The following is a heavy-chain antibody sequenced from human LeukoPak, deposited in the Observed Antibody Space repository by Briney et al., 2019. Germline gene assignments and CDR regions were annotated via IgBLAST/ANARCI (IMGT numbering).Heavy chain of an antibody. D-gene: IGHD6-19*01. Sequence: PGGSLRLSCAASGFTFSSYSMNWVPQAPGKGLEWVSSISFTSGYIYYADSVKGRFTISRDNAKNSLCLQMNSLRAEDTAVYYCARDRSSGWFYDIDYWGQGTLVTVSS. CDR1: GFTFSSYS. J-gene: IGHJ4*02. CDR3: ARDRSSGWFYDIDY. V-gene: IGHV3-21*01. CDR2: ISFTSGYI.